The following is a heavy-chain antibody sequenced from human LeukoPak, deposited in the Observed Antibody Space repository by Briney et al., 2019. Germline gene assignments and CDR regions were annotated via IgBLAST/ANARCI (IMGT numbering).Heavy chain of an antibody. Sequence: PSETLSLTCAVYGGSFSGYYWSWTRQPPGKGLEWIGEINHSGSTNYNPSLKSRVTISVDTSKNQFSLKLSSVTAADTAVYYCARGIGDPWGQGTLVTVSS. CDR1: GGSFSGYY. J-gene: IGHJ5*02. CDR3: ARGIGDP. CDR2: INHSGST. V-gene: IGHV4-34*01.